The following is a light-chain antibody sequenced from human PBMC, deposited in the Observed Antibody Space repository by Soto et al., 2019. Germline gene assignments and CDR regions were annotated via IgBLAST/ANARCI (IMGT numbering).Light chain of an antibody. CDR2: EAS. Sequence: EILLTQSPATLSLSPGQRATLSCRASQSVSTLLAWYQQKPGQAPRLLIFEASNRATGSPARFSGSGSGTDFTLTISRLEPEDFAVYYFQHRSKWPLTFGGGTEVEIK. V-gene: IGKV3-11*01. CDR1: QSVSTL. J-gene: IGKJ4*01. CDR3: QHRSKWPLT.